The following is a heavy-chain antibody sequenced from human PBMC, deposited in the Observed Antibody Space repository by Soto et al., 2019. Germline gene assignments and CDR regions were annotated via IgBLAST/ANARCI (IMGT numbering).Heavy chain of an antibody. Sequence: GGSLRLSCAASGFTFSSYGMHWVRQAPGKGLEWVAVIWYDGSNKYYADSVKGRFTISRDNSKNTLYLQMNSLRAEDTAVYYCARDRAQLGYFDYWGQGTLVTVSS. CDR3: ARDRAQLGYFDY. CDR1: GFTFSSYG. D-gene: IGHD2-2*01. V-gene: IGHV3-33*01. J-gene: IGHJ4*02. CDR2: IWYDGSNK.